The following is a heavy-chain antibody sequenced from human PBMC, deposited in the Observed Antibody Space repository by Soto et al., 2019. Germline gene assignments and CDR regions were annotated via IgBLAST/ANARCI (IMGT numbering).Heavy chain of an antibody. CDR2: ISAYNGNT. V-gene: IGHV1-18*04. Sequence: ASVKVSCKASGYTFTSYGISWVRQAPGQGLEWMGWISAYNGNTNYAQKLQGRVTMTTDTSTSTAYMELRSLRSDDTAVYYCVRERVVGATDYYYYGMDVWGQGTTVTVSS. J-gene: IGHJ6*02. CDR3: VRERVVGATDYYYYGMDV. D-gene: IGHD1-26*01. CDR1: GYTFTSYG.